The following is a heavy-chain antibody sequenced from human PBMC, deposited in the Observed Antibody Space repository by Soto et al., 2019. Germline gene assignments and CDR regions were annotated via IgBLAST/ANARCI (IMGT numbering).Heavy chain of an antibody. CDR1: GGSISSYY. CDR2: IYYSGST. V-gene: IGHV4-59*08. CDR3: ARAHYYYDSSGLYWFDP. D-gene: IGHD3-22*01. J-gene: IGHJ5*02. Sequence: SETLSLTCTVSGGSISSYYWSWIRQPPGKGLEWIGYIYYSGSTNYNPSLKSRVTISVDTSKNQFSLKLSSVTAADTAVYYCARAHYYYDSSGLYWFDPWGQGTLVTVSS.